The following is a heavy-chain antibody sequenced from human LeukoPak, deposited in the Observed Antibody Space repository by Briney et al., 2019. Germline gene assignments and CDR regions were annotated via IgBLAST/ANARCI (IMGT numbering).Heavy chain of an antibody. CDR3: ARSYFYGSGTPAL. Sequence: GGSLRLSCAASGFTFSSYWMSWVRQAPGKGLEWVANIKQDGSDKYYVDSVKGRFTISRDNAQSSLFLQMNSLRAEDTAVYYCARSYFYGSGTPALWGQGTLVTVSS. D-gene: IGHD3-10*01. CDR1: GFTFSSYW. J-gene: IGHJ4*02. CDR2: IKQDGSDK. V-gene: IGHV3-7*01.